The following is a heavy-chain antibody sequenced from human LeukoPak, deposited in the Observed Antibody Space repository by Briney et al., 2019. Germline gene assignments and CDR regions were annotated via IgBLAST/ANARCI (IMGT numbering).Heavy chain of an antibody. CDR2: ISAYNGNT. D-gene: IGHD3-10*01. Sequence: ASVKVSCKASGYTFTSYGISWVRQAPGQGLEWMGWISAYNGNTNYAQKLQGRVTMTTDTSTSTAYMELRSLRSDDTAVYYCARGGAYYGSGSYYKVSPHYFDYWGQGTLVTVSS. CDR1: GYTFTSYG. V-gene: IGHV1-18*01. J-gene: IGHJ4*02. CDR3: ARGGAYYGSGSYYKVSPHYFDY.